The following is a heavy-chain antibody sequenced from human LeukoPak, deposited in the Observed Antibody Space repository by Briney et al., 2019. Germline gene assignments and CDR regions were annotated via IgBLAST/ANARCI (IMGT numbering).Heavy chain of an antibody. D-gene: IGHD6-6*01. CDR1: GFTFGCYA. V-gene: IGHV3-23*01. CDR2: ISNSGGST. J-gene: IGHJ4*02. Sequence: PGGSLRLSCAASGFTFGCYAMNWVRQAPGKGLEWVSGISNSGGSTYYADSVKGRFTISRDNSKNTLYLQMNSLRAEDTAVYYCAKETSSSFDYWGQGTLVTVSS. CDR3: AKETSSSFDY.